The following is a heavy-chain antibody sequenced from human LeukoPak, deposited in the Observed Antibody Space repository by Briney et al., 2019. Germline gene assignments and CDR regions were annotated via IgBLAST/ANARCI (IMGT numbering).Heavy chain of an antibody. V-gene: IGHV4-34*01. CDR2: INHSGGT. CDR1: GGSFSGYS. CDR3: ARVARPPEPELQTC. J-gene: IGHJ4*02. Sequence: SETLSLTCAVYGGSFSGYSWNWIRQPPVKGLEWVGEINHSGGTNYNPSLKSRVTISVDTSKKQFSLKLSSVTAADTAVYYCARVARPPEPELQTCWGQGTLVTVSS. D-gene: IGHD1-26*01.